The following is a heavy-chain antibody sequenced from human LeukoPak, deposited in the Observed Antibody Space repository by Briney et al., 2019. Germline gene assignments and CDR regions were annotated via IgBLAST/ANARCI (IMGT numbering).Heavy chain of an antibody. CDR3: ARVVRGVISY. J-gene: IGHJ4*02. CDR2: INPNSGGT. CDR1: GYTFTGYY. V-gene: IGHV1-2*02. D-gene: IGHD3-10*01. Sequence: ASVTVSWMASGYTFTGYYMHWVRQAPAQGLEWMGWINPNSGGTNYAQKSQGRVTMTRDTSISTAYMELSRLRSDDTAVYYCARVVRGVISYWGQGTLVTVSS.